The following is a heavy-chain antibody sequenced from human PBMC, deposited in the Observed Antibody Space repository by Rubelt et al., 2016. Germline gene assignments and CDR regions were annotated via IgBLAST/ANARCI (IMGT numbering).Heavy chain of an antibody. Sequence: QVQLVQSGAEVKKPGASVKVSCKASGYTFTSYGISWVRQAPGQGLEWMGWISAYNDNTNYAQKHQDRVTLTTDTSTSTAYMVLRGLRADETAVYYCARDRIRIAARQGWYFDLWGRGTLVTVSS. CDR2: ISAYNDNT. D-gene: IGHD6-6*01. V-gene: IGHV1-18*01. J-gene: IGHJ2*01. CDR3: ARDRIRIAARQGWYFDL. CDR1: GYTFTSYG.